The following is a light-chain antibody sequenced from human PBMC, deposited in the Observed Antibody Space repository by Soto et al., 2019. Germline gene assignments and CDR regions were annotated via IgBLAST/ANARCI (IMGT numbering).Light chain of an antibody. CDR3: QQYGTSPRT. V-gene: IGKV3-20*01. Sequence: EIVLTQSPGTLSLSPGERSTLSRRASQSVSSSYLAWYQQKPGQAPRLLIYRTSNRATGIPDRFSGSGSGTDFTLTISRLDPEDFAVYYCQQYGTSPRTFGQGTKVDIK. CDR2: RTS. J-gene: IGKJ1*01. CDR1: QSVSSSY.